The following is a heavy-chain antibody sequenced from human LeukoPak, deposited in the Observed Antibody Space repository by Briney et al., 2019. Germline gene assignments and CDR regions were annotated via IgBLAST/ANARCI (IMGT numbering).Heavy chain of an antibody. CDR2: ISWNSGNI. CDR1: GFTFDDYA. CDR3: AKDSSSWRYFDY. D-gene: IGHD6-13*01. J-gene: IGHJ4*02. Sequence: PGGSLRLSCAASGFTFDDYAMHWVRQAPGKGLEWVSGISWNSGNIDYADSVKGRFTISRDNAKNSLYLQMNSLRAEDTALYYCAKDSSSWRYFDYWGQGTLVTVSS. V-gene: IGHV3-9*01.